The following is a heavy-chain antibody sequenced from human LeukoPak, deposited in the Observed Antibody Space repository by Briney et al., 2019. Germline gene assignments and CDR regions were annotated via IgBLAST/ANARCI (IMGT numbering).Heavy chain of an antibody. CDR2: ISTSSSYI. J-gene: IGHJ4*02. CDR1: GFTFSSYS. CDR3: GASSGWYLWDY. Sequence: GGSLRLSCAAYGFTFSSYSMNWVRQAPGKGLEWVSFISTSSSYIYYADSVKGRFTISRDNSKNTLYLQMNSLRAEDTAVYYCGASSGWYLWDYWGQGTLVTVSS. V-gene: IGHV3-21*04. D-gene: IGHD6-19*01.